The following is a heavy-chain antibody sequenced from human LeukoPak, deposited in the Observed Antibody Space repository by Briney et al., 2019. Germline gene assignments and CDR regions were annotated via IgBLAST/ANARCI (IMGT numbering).Heavy chain of an antibody. CDR1: GFTFSDYY. D-gene: IGHD3-22*01. CDR2: ISSSSSYT. CDR3: ARALYYDSSGPGY. Sequence: PGGSLRLSCAASGFTFSDYYMSWIRQAPGKGLEWVSYISSSSSYTNYADSVKGRFTISRDNAKNSLYLQMNSLRAEDTAVYYCARALYYDSSGPGYWGQGTLVPVSS. J-gene: IGHJ4*02. V-gene: IGHV3-11*05.